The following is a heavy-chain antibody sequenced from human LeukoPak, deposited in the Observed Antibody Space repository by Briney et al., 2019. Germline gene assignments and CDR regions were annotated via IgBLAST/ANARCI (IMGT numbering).Heavy chain of an antibody. J-gene: IGHJ4*02. D-gene: IGHD3-3*01. CDR3: ARAKVNTIFGVVITRRYFDY. V-gene: IGHV1-69*04. CDR1: GGTFSSYA. CDR2: IIPILGIA. Sequence: ASVKVSCKASGGTFSSYAISWVRQAPGQGLEWMGRIIPILGIANYAQKFQGRVTITADKSTSTAYMELSSLRSEDTAVYYCARAKVNTIFGVVITRRYFDYWGQGTLVTVSS.